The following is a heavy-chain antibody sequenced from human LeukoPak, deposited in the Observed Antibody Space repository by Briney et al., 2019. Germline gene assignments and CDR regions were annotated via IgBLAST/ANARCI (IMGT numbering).Heavy chain of an antibody. V-gene: IGHV4-39*07. Sequence: PSETLSLTCTVSGGSISSSDYYWGWIRQPPGKGLEWIGSIYYSGSTYYNPSLKSRVTVSLDTSKYQFSLKLSSVTAADTAVYYCAREGAFDIWGQGTMVTVSS. CDR2: IYYSGST. CDR3: AREGAFDI. CDR1: GGSISSSDYY. J-gene: IGHJ3*02.